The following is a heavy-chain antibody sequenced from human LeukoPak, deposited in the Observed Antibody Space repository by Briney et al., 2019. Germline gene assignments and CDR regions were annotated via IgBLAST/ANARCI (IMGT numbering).Heavy chain of an antibody. CDR2: IYHSGST. Sequence: SGTLSLTCAVSGGSISSSNWWSWVRQPPGKGLEWIGEIYHSGSTNYNSSLKSRVTISVDKSKNQFSLKLNSVSAADTAVYYCASRVGNNWYVHYFDYWGQGTLVTVSS. V-gene: IGHV4-4*02. D-gene: IGHD1-1*01. J-gene: IGHJ4*02. CDR3: ASRVGNNWYVHYFDY. CDR1: GGSISSSNW.